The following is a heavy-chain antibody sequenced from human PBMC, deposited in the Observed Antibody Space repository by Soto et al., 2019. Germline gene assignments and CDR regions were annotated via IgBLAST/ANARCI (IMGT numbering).Heavy chain of an antibody. V-gene: IGHV1-46*01. CDR3: ARETLNYYDPAGWFDP. CDR2: INPSGGST. J-gene: IGHJ5*02. D-gene: IGHD3-22*01. Sequence: ASVKVSCKASGYTFASYYMPWVRQAPGQGLEWMGIINPSGGSTSYAQKFQGRVTMTRDTSTSTVYMELSSLRSEDTAVYYCARETLNYYDPAGWFDPWGQGTLVTVSS. CDR1: GYTFASYY.